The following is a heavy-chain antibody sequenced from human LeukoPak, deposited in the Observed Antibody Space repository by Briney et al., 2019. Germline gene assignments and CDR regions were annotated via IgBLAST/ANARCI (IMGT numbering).Heavy chain of an antibody. V-gene: IGHV3-33*01. Sequence: GGSLRLSCAASGFTLSSYGMHWVRQAPGKGLEWVAVIWSDGSNKYCADSVKGRFTISRDNSKNTLYLQMNSLRAEDTAVYYCARDSLGTSSGWFDPWGQGTLVTVSS. CDR3: ARDSLGTSSGWFDP. CDR2: IWSDGSNK. CDR1: GFTLSSYG. J-gene: IGHJ5*02. D-gene: IGHD6-19*01.